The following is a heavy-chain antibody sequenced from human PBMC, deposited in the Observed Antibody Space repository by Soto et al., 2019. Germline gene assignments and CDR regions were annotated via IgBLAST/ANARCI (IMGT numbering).Heavy chain of an antibody. J-gene: IGHJ4*02. Sequence: QVQLQESGPGLMKPSETLSLTCTVSGGSISSYYWSWIRQPPGKGLEWIGYIYYSGSTNYNPSLKSRVTISVDTSKNQFSLKLSSVTAADTAVYYCARQHDFWSGYSYWGQGTLVTVSS. D-gene: IGHD3-3*01. CDR2: IYYSGST. CDR3: ARQHDFWSGYSY. V-gene: IGHV4-59*08. CDR1: GGSISSYY.